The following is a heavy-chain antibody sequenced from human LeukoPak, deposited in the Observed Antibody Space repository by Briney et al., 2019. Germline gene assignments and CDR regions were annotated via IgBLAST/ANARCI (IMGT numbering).Heavy chain of an antibody. Sequence: GGSLRLSCAASGFTFSSYCMDWVRQTPGKGLEWVSSISSSSSYIYYADSVKGRFTISRDNAKNSLYLQMNSLRAEDTAMYYCAKHSHDGSAPYYEVQLDYWGQGTLVTVSS. CDR2: ISSSSSYI. CDR3: AKHSHDGSAPYYEVQLDY. D-gene: IGHD3-22*01. CDR1: GFTFSSYC. J-gene: IGHJ4*02. V-gene: IGHV3-21*04.